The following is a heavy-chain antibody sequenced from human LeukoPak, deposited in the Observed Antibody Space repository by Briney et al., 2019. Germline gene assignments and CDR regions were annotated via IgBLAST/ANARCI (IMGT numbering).Heavy chain of an antibody. J-gene: IGHJ5*01. D-gene: IGHD5-12*01. V-gene: IGHV4-4*07. CDR2: TYTSGST. Sequence: SEPLSLTCTVSGGSISSYYWSWIRQPAGKGLEWIGRTYTSGSTNYNPSLKSRVTISVDTAKNQFSLNVRSVTAADTAVYYCARELYSGYDSWGQGTLVTVST. CDR3: ARELYSGYDS. CDR1: GGSISSYY.